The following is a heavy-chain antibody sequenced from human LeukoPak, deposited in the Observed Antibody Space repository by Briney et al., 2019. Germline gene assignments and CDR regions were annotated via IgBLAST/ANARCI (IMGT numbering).Heavy chain of an antibody. CDR1: GVSISSYY. J-gene: IGHJ3*02. CDR3: ARGGSGYDDAFDI. Sequence: SETLSLTCTVSGVSISSYYWSWIRQPPGKGLEGIGYIYYSGSTNYNPSLKGRVTISVDTSKNQFSLKLSSVTAADTAVYYCARGGSGYDDAFDIWGQGTMVTVSS. D-gene: IGHD5-12*01. V-gene: IGHV4-59*01. CDR2: IYYSGST.